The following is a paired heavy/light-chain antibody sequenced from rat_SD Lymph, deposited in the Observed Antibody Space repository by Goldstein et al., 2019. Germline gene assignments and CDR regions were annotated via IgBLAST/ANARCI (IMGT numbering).Heavy chain of an antibody. CDR2: ISSGSSYI. CDR1: GFTFSNYG. CDR3: AKLAHFDY. Sequence: EVQLVESGGGLVQPGRSLKLSCVASGFTFSNYGMNWIRQAPGKGLEWVAYISSGSSYIYYAETVKGRFTISRDNAKNTLYLQMTSLRSEDTALYYCAKLAHFDYWGQGVMVTVSS. V-gene: IGHV5-34*01. D-gene: IGHD5-1*01. J-gene: IGHJ2*01.
Light chain of an antibody. CDR1: SSVSY. CDR3: LQRSSYPWT. Sequence: EIVLTQSPTTMAASPGEKVTITCRASSSVSYMHWFQQKSGTSPKPWIYDTSKLASGVPDRFSGSGSGTSYSLTISSMEAEDAATYYCLQRSSYPWTFGGGTKLELK. CDR2: DTS. J-gene: IGKJ1*01. V-gene: IGKV4S12*01.